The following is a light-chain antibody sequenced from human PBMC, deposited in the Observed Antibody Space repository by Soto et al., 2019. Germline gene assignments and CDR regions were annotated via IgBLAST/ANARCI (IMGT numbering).Light chain of an antibody. J-gene: IGLJ2*01. Sequence: QSALTQPPSASGSPGQSVTISCTGTSSDVGGYNYVSWYQQHPGTAPKLIIYEVSKRPSGVPDRFSGSKSGNTASLTVSGLQTEDEADYYCSSYAGSNNFVLFGGGTKLTVL. CDR3: SSYAGSNNFVL. CDR2: EVS. CDR1: SSDVGGYNY. V-gene: IGLV2-8*01.